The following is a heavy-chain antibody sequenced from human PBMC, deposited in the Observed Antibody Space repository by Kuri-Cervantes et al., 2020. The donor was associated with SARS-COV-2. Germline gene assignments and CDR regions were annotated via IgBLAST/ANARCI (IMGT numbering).Heavy chain of an antibody. CDR2: VRGNANNYAT. Sequence: GGSLRLSCEVPGFLFSASAIHWVRQGSGKGLEWVGRVRGNANNYATAYAASVKGRFTISRDDSKNMAYLQMNSLKTEDTAVYYCTTLIDYWGQGALVTVSS. CDR3: TTLIDY. J-gene: IGHJ4*02. V-gene: IGHV3-73*01. CDR1: GFLFSASA.